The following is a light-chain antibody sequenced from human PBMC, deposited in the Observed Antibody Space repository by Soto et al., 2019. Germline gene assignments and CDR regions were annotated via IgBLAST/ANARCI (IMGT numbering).Light chain of an antibody. J-gene: IGKJ5*01. CDR1: QSISTY. Sequence: DIQMTQSPSSLSASVGDRVTITCRASQSISTYLNWYQQKPGKAPKVLIYDASSLQSGVPSRFSGSGSGTDFTLTISSLQPEDFATYYCQQSYIIPITFDQGTRLEIK. V-gene: IGKV1-39*01. CDR3: QQSYIIPIT. CDR2: DAS.